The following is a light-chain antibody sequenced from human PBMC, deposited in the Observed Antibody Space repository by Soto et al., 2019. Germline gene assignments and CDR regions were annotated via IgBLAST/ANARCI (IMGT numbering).Light chain of an antibody. J-gene: IGKJ2*01. CDR3: QHGHNWPLT. V-gene: IGKV3-15*01. Sequence: EIVMTQSPATLSLSPGERAALSCRASPSINSELAWYQQKPGQPPRLLIYGASTRATGVPARFTGSESGSEFTLTISGLQSEDFAVYYCQHGHNWPLTFGQGTRLEI. CDR1: PSINSE. CDR2: GAS.